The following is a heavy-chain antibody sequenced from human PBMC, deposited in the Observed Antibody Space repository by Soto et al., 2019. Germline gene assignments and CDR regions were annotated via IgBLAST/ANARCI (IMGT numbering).Heavy chain of an antibody. Sequence: GASVKVSCKASGYTFINYYIHCVRQAPGQGLEWMGVINPNGGSTVYAQKFQGRLTLTRDTSTSTVYVELSSLRSDDTAVYFCVRATAARQRDYSYHYYLHIWGKGTTVTVSS. D-gene: IGHD6-6*01. CDR1: GYTFINYY. CDR2: INPNGGST. V-gene: IGHV1-46*03. J-gene: IGHJ6*03. CDR3: VRATAARQRDYSYHYYLHI.